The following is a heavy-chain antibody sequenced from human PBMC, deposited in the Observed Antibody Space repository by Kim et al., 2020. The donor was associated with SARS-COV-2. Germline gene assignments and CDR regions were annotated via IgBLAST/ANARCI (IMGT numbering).Heavy chain of an antibody. CDR1: GFNFSSYG. CDR2: ISYDGSNK. CDR3: AKDLQGAVDY. V-gene: IGHV3-30*18. J-gene: IGHJ4*02. Sequence: GGSLRISCAASGFNFSSYGMHWVRQAPGKGLEWVAVISYDGSNKYYADSVKGRFTISRDNSKNTLYLQMYSLRAEDTAVYYCAKDLQGAVDYWGQETLVTDSS. D-gene: IGHD3-16*01.